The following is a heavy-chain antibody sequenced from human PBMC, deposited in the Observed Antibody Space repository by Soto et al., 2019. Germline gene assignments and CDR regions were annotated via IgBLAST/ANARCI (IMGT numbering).Heavy chain of an antibody. D-gene: IGHD2-2*01. J-gene: IGHJ4*02. V-gene: IGHV3-15*01. CDR3: TTDPSFSPIVVVLGSLELFDY. Sequence: GGSLRLSCAASGFTFSNARMSWVRQAPGKGLEWVGRIKSKTDGGTTDYAAPVKGRFTISRDDSKNTLYLQMNSLKTEDTAVYYCTTDPSFSPIVVVLGSLELFDYWGQGTLVTISS. CDR1: GFTFSNAR. CDR2: IKSKTDGGTT.